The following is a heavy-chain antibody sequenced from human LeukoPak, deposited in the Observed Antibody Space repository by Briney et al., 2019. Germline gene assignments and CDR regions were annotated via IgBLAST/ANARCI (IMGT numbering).Heavy chain of an antibody. Sequence: GGSLRLSCAPSGFTFSNFPMTWVRRAPGKGLEWVSAISDNGVYIFYGDSVKGRFTTSRDNSRTTLYLQMNHLRAEDTALYYCAKNRATSMAFYDHWGQGIQVTVSS. CDR3: AKNRATSMAFYDH. CDR1: GFTFSNFP. V-gene: IGHV3-23*01. J-gene: IGHJ4*02. D-gene: IGHD5-24*01. CDR2: ISDNGVYI.